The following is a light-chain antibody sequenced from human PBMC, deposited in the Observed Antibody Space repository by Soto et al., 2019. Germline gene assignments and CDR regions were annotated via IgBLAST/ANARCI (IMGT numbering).Light chain of an antibody. J-gene: IGKJ4*01. V-gene: IGKV3D-20*02. CDR2: GAS. CDR3: QQRSNWPLT. Sequence: EVVLTQSPGTLSLSPGERATLSCRASQTVSSSHLAWYQQKPGQAPRLLIYGASDRATDIPDRFSGSGSGTDFTLTISRLEPEDFAVYYCQQRSNWPLTFGGGTKVEIK. CDR1: QTVSSSH.